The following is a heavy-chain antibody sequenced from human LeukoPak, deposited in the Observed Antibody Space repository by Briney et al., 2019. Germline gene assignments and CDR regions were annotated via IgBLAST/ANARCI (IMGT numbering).Heavy chain of an antibody. D-gene: IGHD3-16*01. Sequence: GESLEIFWTGAVYSLNNYWIGLGRQMPGKGLEWMGIIYPGDSDTRYSPSFQGQVTISADKSISTAYLQWSSLKASDTAMYYCASLLIDVGGDSWGQGTLVTVSS. J-gene: IGHJ5*01. V-gene: IGHV5-51*01. CDR3: ASLLIDVGGDS. CDR1: VYSLNNYW. CDR2: IYPGDSDT.